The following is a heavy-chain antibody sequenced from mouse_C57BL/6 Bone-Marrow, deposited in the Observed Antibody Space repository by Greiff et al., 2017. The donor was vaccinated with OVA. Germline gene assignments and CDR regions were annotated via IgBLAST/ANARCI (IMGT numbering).Heavy chain of an antibody. CDR2: IDPSDSYT. CDR3: ARYGMDY. Sequence: QVQLQQPGAELVKPGASVKLSCKASGYTFTSYWMQWVKPRPGQGLEWIGEIDPSDSYTNYNQKFKGKATLTVDTSSSTAYMQLSSLTSEDSAVYYCARYGMDYWGQGTSVTVSS. J-gene: IGHJ4*01. V-gene: IGHV1-50*01. CDR1: GYTFTSYW.